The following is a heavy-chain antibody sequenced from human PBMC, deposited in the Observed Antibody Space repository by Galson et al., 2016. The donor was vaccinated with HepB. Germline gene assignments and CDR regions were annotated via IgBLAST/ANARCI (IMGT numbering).Heavy chain of an antibody. J-gene: IGHJ4*02. CDR1: GLTLSRYW. D-gene: IGHD4-11*01. CDR3: ASYFSNYVSY. CDR2: IKEDGSEK. V-gene: IGHV3-7*01. Sequence: SLRLSCATSGLTLSRYWMSWVRQAPGKGLEWVANIKEDGSEKYYVASVEGRFTISRDNAKNSMYLQMNSLRAEDTAVYYCASYFSNYVSYWGQGTLVTVSS.